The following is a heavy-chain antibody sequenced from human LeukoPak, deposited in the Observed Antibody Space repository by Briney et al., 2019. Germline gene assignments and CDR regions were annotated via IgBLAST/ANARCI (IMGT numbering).Heavy chain of an antibody. J-gene: IGHJ5*02. CDR3: ARDLGYCSSTSCHISWFDP. CDR1: GGSISSYY. Sequence: TSETLSLTCTVSGGSISSYYWSWIRQPPGKGLEWIGYIYYSGSTNYNPSLKSRVAISVDTSKNQFSLKLSSVTAPDTAVYYCARDLGYCSSTSCHISWFDPWGQGTLVTVSS. V-gene: IGHV4-59*01. CDR2: IYYSGST. D-gene: IGHD2-2*01.